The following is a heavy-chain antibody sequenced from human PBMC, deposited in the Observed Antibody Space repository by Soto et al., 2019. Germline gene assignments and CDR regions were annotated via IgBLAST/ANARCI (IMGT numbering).Heavy chain of an antibody. Sequence: GGSLRLSCLASGFIFRSYAMHWVRQAPGKGLEWVAVITYDGANGYYTDSVRGRFAISRDNSKSTLFLQMNSLRPEDTAVYYCARAFSGSYPNFAYWGQGTLATVSS. CDR3: ARAFSGSYPNFAY. D-gene: IGHD1-26*01. CDR2: ITYDGANG. V-gene: IGHV3-30*09. CDR1: GFIFRSYA. J-gene: IGHJ4*02.